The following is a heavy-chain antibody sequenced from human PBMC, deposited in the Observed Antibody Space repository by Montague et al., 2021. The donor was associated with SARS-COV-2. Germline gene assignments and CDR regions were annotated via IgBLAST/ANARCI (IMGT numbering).Heavy chain of an antibody. Sequence: SETLSLTCAVYGGSFSGYCWGWIRQPPGKGLEWIGEINHSGSTNYNPSLKSRVTISVDTSKNQFSLKLSSVTAADTAVYYCARGRRILLWFGELLSGGDYYGMDVWGQGTTVTVSS. V-gene: IGHV4-34*01. J-gene: IGHJ6*02. CDR2: INHSGST. D-gene: IGHD3-10*01. CDR1: GGSFSGYC. CDR3: ARGRRILLWFGELLSGGDYYGMDV.